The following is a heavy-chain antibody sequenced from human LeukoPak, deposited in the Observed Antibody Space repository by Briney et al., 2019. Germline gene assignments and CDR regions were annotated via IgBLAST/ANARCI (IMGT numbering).Heavy chain of an antibody. Sequence: GGSLRLSCAASGFTFSSYAMHRVRQAPGKGLEWVAVISYDGSNKYYADSVKGRFTISRDNSKNTLYLQMNSLRAEDTAVYYCAREEYSSGWYGLLVYWGQGTLVTVSS. CDR3: AREEYSSGWYGLLVY. V-gene: IGHV3-30-3*01. J-gene: IGHJ4*02. D-gene: IGHD6-19*01. CDR2: ISYDGSNK. CDR1: GFTFSSYA.